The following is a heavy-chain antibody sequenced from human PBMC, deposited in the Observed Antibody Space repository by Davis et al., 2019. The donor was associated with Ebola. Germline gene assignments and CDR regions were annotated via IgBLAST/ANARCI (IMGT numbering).Heavy chain of an antibody. Sequence: PSETLSLTCTVSGGSISSGDNYWSWIRQPPGKGLEWIGYIYYSGSTYYNPSLKSRLTISVDMSKNQFSLKLSSVTAADTAVYYCARVSPEGPIYFDYWGQGALVTVSS. CDR3: ARVSPEGPIYFDY. CDR1: GGSISSGDNY. D-gene: IGHD2/OR15-2a*01. CDR2: IYYSGST. V-gene: IGHV4-30-4*01. J-gene: IGHJ4*02.